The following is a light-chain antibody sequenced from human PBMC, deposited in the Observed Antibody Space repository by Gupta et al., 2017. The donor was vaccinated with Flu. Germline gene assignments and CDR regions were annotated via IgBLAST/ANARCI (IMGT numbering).Light chain of an antibody. CDR1: QDINTW. J-gene: IGKJ4*01. CDR2: AAS. CDR3: QQANNFPLT. Sequence: DIQMTQSPSSVSASVGDRVTITCRASQDINTWLVWYQQKAGKAPKLLIYAASRLQSGVPSRFSGSGSGTDFTLTINSLQPEDFATYYCQQANNFPLTFGGGTKVEIK. V-gene: IGKV1-12*01.